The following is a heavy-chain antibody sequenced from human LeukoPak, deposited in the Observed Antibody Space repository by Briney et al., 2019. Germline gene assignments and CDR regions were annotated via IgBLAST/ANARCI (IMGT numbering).Heavy chain of an antibody. D-gene: IGHD2-2*02. CDR2: IYTSGST. J-gene: IGHJ6*03. CDR1: GGSISSYY. CDR3: ARARSVYCSSTSCHNYYYYYYYMDV. V-gene: IGHV4-4*07. Sequence: PSETLSLTCTVSGGSISSYYWSWIRQPAGKGLEWIGRIYTSGSTNYNPSLKGRVTMSVDTSKNQFSLKLSSVTAADTAVYYCARARSVYCSSTSCHNYYYYYYYMDVWGKGTTVTVSS.